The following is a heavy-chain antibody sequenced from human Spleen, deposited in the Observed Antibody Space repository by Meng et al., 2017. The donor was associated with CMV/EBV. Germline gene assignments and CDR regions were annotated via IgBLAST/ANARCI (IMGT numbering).Heavy chain of an antibody. Sequence: GSLRLSCTVSGGSISSYYWSWIRQPPGKGLEWIGSIYYSGGTYYNPSLKSRVTISVDTSKNQFSLKLSSVTAADTAVYYCAREYCSSTSCYKAAGWFDPWGQGTLVTVSS. CDR1: GGSISSYY. CDR3: AREYCSSTSCYKAAGWFDP. J-gene: IGHJ5*02. V-gene: IGHV4-39*07. D-gene: IGHD2-2*02. CDR2: IYYSGGT.